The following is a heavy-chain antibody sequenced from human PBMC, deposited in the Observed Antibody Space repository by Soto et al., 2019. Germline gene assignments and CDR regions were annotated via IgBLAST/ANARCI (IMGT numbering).Heavy chain of an antibody. CDR1: GGSFTNYY. CDR3: ARVRHGPYYYYGMDV. J-gene: IGHJ6*02. V-gene: IGHV4-34*01. CDR2: INHSGST. Sequence: SETLSLTCFVSGGSFTNYYWTWIRQSPGKGLEWIGEINHSGSTNYNPSLKSRVTILVDASKNRFSLKLSSVTAADTAVYYCARVRHGPYYYYGMDVWGQGTTVTVSS.